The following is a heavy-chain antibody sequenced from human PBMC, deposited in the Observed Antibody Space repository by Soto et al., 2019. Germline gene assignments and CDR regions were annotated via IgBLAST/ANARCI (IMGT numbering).Heavy chain of an antibody. CDR2: INHSGST. Sequence: SETLSLTCAVYGVSFSGYYWSWIRQPPGKGLEWIGEINHSGSTNYNPSLKSRVTISVDTSKNQFSLKLSSVTAADTAVYYCARGLPDGRVWVSNSNWFDPWGQGTLVTVSS. J-gene: IGHJ5*02. CDR3: ARGLPDGRVWVSNSNWFDP. CDR1: GVSFSGYY. D-gene: IGHD2-8*02. V-gene: IGHV4-34*01.